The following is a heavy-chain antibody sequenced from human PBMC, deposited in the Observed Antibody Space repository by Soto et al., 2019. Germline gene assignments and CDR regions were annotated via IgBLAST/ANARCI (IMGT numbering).Heavy chain of an antibody. V-gene: IGHV3-33*01. CDR1: GFTFSSYG. Sequence: QVQLVESGGGVVQPGRSLRLSCAASGFTFSSYGMHWVRQAPGKGLEWVAVIWYDGSNKYYADSVKGRFTIPRDNSKNPLYLQMNSLRAEDTAVYYRARDGPGGGFVYWGQGTLVTVSS. J-gene: IGHJ4*02. CDR3: ARDGPGGGFVY. CDR2: IWYDGSNK. D-gene: IGHD3-16*01.